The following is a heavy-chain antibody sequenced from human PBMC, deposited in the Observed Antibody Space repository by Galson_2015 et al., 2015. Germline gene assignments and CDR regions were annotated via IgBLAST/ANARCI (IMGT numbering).Heavy chain of an antibody. CDR3: ARGYGDGYKYYFDY. J-gene: IGHJ4*02. CDR1: GFTFSSYW. CDR2: INSDGSST. D-gene: IGHD5-24*01. V-gene: IGHV3-74*01. Sequence: SLRLSCAASGFTFSSYWMHWVRQAPGKGLVWVSRINSDGSSTSYADSVKGRFTISRDNAKNTLYLQINSLRAEDTAVYYCARGYGDGYKYYFDYWGQGTLVTVSS.